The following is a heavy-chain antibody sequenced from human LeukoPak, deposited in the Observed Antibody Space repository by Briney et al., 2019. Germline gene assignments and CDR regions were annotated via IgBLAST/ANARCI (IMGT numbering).Heavy chain of an antibody. CDR3: AREALVVPTANTDAFDM. V-gene: IGHV3-74*01. CDR1: GFTFSNYW. D-gene: IGHD2-15*01. CDR2: LNRDGTIT. Sequence: GGSLRLSCAASGFTFSNYWMHWLRQAPGKGLVWVSRLNRDGTITSDADSVRGRFTISRDNAKNTLYLQMNNLRVEDTAVYYCAREALVVPTANTDAFDMWGQGTMVTVSS. J-gene: IGHJ3*02.